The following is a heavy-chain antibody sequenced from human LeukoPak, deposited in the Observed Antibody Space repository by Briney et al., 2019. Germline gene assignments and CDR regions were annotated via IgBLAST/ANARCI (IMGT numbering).Heavy chain of an antibody. J-gene: IGHJ6*02. Sequence: SETLSLTCTVSGGSISSNSYYWGWIRQPPGKGLEWIGSIYYTRDTYSSPSLKSRVTISVDTAKNQFSLKLSPVTAADTAVYYCALIGGNYYYGMDVWGQGTTVTVSS. CDR1: GGSISSNSYY. V-gene: IGHV4-39*07. D-gene: IGHD3-3*01. CDR3: ALIGGNYYYGMDV. CDR2: IYYTRDT.